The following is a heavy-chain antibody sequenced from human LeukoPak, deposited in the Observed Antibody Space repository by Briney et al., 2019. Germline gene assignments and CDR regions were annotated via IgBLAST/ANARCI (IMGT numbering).Heavy chain of an antibody. V-gene: IGHV1-69*13. CDR3: ARDVAAATSWFDY. CDR1: GGTFSSYA. D-gene: IGHD6-25*01. CDR2: IIPIFGTA. Sequence: SVKVSCKASGGTFSSYAISWLRQAPGQGLEWMGGIIPIFGTANYAQKFQGRVTITADESTSTAYMELSSLRSEDTAVYYCARDVAAATSWFDYWGQGTLVTVSS. J-gene: IGHJ4*02.